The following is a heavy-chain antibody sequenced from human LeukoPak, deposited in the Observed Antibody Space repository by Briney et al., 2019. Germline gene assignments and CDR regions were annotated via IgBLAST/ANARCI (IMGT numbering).Heavy chain of an antibody. J-gene: IGHJ6*02. V-gene: IGHV3-23*01. CDR1: GFTFSSYA. CDR2: ISGSGGST. CDR3: AKDLRSRGGEPPWYYYYYGMDV. D-gene: IGHD3-16*01. Sequence: GGSLRLSCAASGFTFSSYAMSWVRQAPGKGLEWVSAISGSGGSTYYADSVKGRFTISRDNSKNTLYLQMNSLRAEDTAVYYCAKDLRSRGGEPPWYYYYYGMDVWGQGTTVTVSS.